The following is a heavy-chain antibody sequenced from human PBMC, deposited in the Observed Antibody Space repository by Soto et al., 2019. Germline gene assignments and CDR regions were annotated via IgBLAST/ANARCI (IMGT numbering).Heavy chain of an antibody. J-gene: IGHJ4*02. CDR2: ISGSGHAT. CDR3: XXXXXXXXXXXXXXY. V-gene: IGHV3-23*01. Sequence: LESGGGLVPPGASARLSCITSGFMFDNYAMSWVRXXPXXXXXXVAAISGSGHATYYTQSVQGRFVISRDKSKKTVFXQMXXXXXXXXXXXXXXXXXXXXXXXXXXXYWGLGTLVTVSS. CDR1: GFMFDNYA.